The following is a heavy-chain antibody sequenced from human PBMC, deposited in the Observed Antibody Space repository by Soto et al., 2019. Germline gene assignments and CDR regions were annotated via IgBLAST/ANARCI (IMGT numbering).Heavy chain of an antibody. CDR1: RFTFSSYG. CDR3: ARDDSVLGAFDI. CDR2: IWYDGSNK. D-gene: IGHD3-10*01. J-gene: IGHJ3*02. Sequence: QVQLVESGGGVVQPGRSLRLSCAASRFTFSSYGMHWVRQAPGKGLEWVAVIWYDGSNKYYADSVKGRFTISRDNSKNTLYLQMNSLRAEDTAVYYCARDDSVLGAFDIWGQGTMVTVSS. V-gene: IGHV3-33*01.